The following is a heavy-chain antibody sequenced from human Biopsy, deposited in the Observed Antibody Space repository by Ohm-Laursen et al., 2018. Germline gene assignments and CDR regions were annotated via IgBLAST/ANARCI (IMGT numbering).Heavy chain of an antibody. CDR3: AAGIRTGWYYFDS. CDR1: GDTLTDLS. CDR2: FAPEDGAT. Sequence: ASVKVSCKASGDTLTDLSMHWLRQAPGEGLEWLGGFAPEDGATFYAHKFQGRVAVTEDTSTDTAYMELNSLRSEDTAVYYCAAGIRTGWYYFDSWGQGTLVTVSS. J-gene: IGHJ4*02. V-gene: IGHV1-24*01. D-gene: IGHD6-19*01.